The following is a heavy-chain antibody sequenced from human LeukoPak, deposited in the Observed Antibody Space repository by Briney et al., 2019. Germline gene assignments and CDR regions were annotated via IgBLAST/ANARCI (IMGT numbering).Heavy chain of an antibody. CDR2: FDPEDGET. J-gene: IGHJ4*02. V-gene: IGHV1-24*01. CDR3: ATLYDSGGYYSSGLGY. Sequence: GASVTVSCKVSGYTLTEFSMHWVRQAPGKGLEWMGGFDPEDGETIYAQKFQGRVTMTEDTSTDTAYMELSSLRSEDTAVYYCATLYDSGGYYSSGLGYWGQGTLVTVSS. CDR1: GYTLTEFS. D-gene: IGHD3-22*01.